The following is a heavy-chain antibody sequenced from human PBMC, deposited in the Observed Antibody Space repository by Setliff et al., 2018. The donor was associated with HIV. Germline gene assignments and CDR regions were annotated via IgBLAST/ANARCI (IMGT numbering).Heavy chain of an antibody. CDR3: AREDYYYYGMDV. CDR1: GGSISSGSYY. Sequence: SLTCTVSGGSISSGSYYWNWIRQPAGKGLEWIGRIYTSGSTNYNPSLKSQVTISVDTSKNQFSLKLSSVTAADTAVYYCAREDYYYYGMDVWGQGTTVTVSS. J-gene: IGHJ6*02. CDR2: IYTSGST. V-gene: IGHV4-61*02.